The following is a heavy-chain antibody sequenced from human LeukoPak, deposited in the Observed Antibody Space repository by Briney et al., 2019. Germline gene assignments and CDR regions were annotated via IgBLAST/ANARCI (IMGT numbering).Heavy chain of an antibody. CDR2: INPNSGGT. V-gene: IGHV1-2*02. D-gene: IGHD3-16*02. CDR3: ARGAGGSYPFGGY. Sequence: ASVTVSCQASGYTFTGYYMHWVRQAPAQGLEWMGWINPNSGGTNYAQKFQGRVTMTRDTSISTAYMELSRLRSDDTAVYYCARGAGGSYPFGGYWGQGTLVTVSS. J-gene: IGHJ4*02. CDR1: GYTFTGYY.